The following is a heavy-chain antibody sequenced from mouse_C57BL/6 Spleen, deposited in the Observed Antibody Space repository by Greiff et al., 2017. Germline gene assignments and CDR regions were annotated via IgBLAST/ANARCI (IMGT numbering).Heavy chain of an antibody. J-gene: IGHJ1*03. CDR2: ILPGSGST. D-gene: IGHD1-1*01. CDR1: GYTFTGYW. Sequence: QVQLQQSGAELMKPGASVKLSCKATGYTFTGYWIEWVKQRPGHGLEWIGEILPGSGSTNYNEKFKGKATFTADTTSNTDYMQISRLTTEDSDIYYWARGGYINDWYFDVWGTGTTVTVSS. V-gene: IGHV1-9*01. CDR3: ARGGYINDWYFDV.